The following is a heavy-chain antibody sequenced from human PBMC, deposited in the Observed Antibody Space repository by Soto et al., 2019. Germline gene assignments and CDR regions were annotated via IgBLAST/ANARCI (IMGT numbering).Heavy chain of an antibody. CDR3: ARGEDSSGWDAEYFQH. J-gene: IGHJ1*01. CDR1: EATFTGLA. CDR2: IIPIFGTA. D-gene: IGHD6-19*01. V-gene: IGHV1-69*12. Sequence: QVQLVQSGAEVKKPGSSVRVSGKPPEATFTGLAISGGRQAPGQGLEWMGGIIPIFGTANYAQKFQGRVTITADESTSTAYMELSSLRSEDTAVYYCARGEDSSGWDAEYFQHWGQGTLVTVSS.